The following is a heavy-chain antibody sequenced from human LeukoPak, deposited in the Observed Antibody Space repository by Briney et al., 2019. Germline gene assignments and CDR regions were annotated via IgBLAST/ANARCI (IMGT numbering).Heavy chain of an antibody. J-gene: IGHJ4*02. Sequence: GESLKISCKGSGYSFTTYWIAWVRQMSGKGLEWVGIIYPGDSDSWYSPSFQGQVTISADKSINTAYLQWSSLKASDTAMYYCARLEQRDFDYWGQGTLVTVSS. CDR1: GYSFTTYW. D-gene: IGHD5-24*01. V-gene: IGHV5-51*01. CDR3: ARLEQRDFDY. CDR2: IYPGDSDS.